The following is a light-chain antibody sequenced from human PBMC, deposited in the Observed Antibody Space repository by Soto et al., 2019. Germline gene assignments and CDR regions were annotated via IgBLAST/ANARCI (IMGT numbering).Light chain of an antibody. CDR1: QSVTSTY. CDR2: DAS. J-gene: IGKJ1*01. Sequence: EIVLTQSPGTLSLSPGERATLSCRASQSVTSTYLAWYQQKPGQAPRLLIYDASTRAPGVPDRLSGSGSGTDFTLSISRLEPEDFAVYFCQQFDGSPWTFGQGTKVEMK. CDR3: QQFDGSPWT. V-gene: IGKV3-20*01.